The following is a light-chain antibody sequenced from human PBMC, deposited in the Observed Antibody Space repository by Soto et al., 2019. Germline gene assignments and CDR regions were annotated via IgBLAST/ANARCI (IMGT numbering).Light chain of an antibody. J-gene: IGKJ5*01. CDR2: DAS. V-gene: IGKV3D-20*02. CDR1: QSLSSSY. Sequence: EIVLTQSPGTLSLSPGERATLSCRASQSLSSSYLAWYQQKPGQAPRLLIYDASNRATGIPARFSGSGSGTDFTLTISSLEPEDFAVYYCQQYNNWSFGQGTRLEIK. CDR3: QQYNNWS.